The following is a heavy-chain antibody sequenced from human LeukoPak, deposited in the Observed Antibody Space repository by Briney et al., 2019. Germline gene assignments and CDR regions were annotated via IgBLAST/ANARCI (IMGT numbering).Heavy chain of an antibody. CDR3: ARVPAYYYGSGSYYKAGYFDL. CDR2: IKTDGSEK. Sequence: RGSLRLSCEGSGFTFSNYWMGWVRQAPGKGLQWVANIKTDGSEKYYVDSVKGRFTISRDNSKNTLYLQMNSLRAEDTAVYYCARVPAYYYGSGSYYKAGYFDLWGRGTLVTVSS. J-gene: IGHJ2*01. V-gene: IGHV3-7*03. CDR1: GFTFSNYW. D-gene: IGHD3-10*01.